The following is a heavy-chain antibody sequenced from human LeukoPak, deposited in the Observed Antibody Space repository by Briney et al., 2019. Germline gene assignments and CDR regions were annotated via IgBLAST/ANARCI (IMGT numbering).Heavy chain of an antibody. V-gene: IGHV3-13*03. D-gene: IGHD3-16*02. CDR1: GFTFSSYD. CDR2: IGTAGDT. Sequence: GGSLRLSSAACGFTFSSYDMHWVRHATGKGLEWPSAIGTAGDTYYPGSVKGQFTISRENAKNSLYLQMNSLRAGDTAVYYCARDLYWNDYVWGSYRWSMDVWGKGTTVTVSS. J-gene: IGHJ6*03. CDR3: ARDLYWNDYVWGSYRWSMDV.